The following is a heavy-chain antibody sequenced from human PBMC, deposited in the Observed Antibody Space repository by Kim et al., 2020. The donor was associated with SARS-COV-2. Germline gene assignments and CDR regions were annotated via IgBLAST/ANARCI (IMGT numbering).Heavy chain of an antibody. Sequence: NPSPKSQLAISIDSSKEQFSLKLTSVTAADTAVYFCARERATGYYYYFDYWGQGTLVTVSS. J-gene: IGHJ4*02. D-gene: IGHD3-9*01. V-gene: IGHV4-31*01. CDR3: ARERATGYYYYFDY.